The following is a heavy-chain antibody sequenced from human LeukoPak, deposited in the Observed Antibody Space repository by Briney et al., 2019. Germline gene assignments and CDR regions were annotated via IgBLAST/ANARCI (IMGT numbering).Heavy chain of an antibody. Sequence: PSETLSLTCAVYGGSFSGYYWSWIRQPPGKGLEWIGEINHSGSTNYNPSLKSRVTISVDTSKNQFSLKLSSVTAADTAVYYCARAPPRYCSSTSCNGMDVWGQGTTVTVSS. CDR2: INHSGST. D-gene: IGHD2-2*01. V-gene: IGHV4-34*01. CDR1: GGSFSGYY. CDR3: ARAPPRYCSSTSCNGMDV. J-gene: IGHJ6*02.